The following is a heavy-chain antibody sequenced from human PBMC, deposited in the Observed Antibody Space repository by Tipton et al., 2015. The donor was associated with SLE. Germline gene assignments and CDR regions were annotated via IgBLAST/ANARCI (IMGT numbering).Heavy chain of an antibody. CDR3: ARLISAYDCNLDY. CDR1: GASVGSFC. Sequence: TLSLTCTASGASVGSFCWNWIRQSPGKGLEWIACVCNSVSTNYDPSLKSRGTISVDTSTNRPSLQLSSVTAADTALYYCARLISAYDCNLDYWGQGTLVTVSS. V-gene: IGHV4-59*02. D-gene: IGHD5-12*01. J-gene: IGHJ4*02. CDR2: VCNSVST.